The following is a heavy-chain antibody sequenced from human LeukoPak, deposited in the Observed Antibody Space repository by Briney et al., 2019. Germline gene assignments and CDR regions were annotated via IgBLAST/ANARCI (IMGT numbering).Heavy chain of an antibody. D-gene: IGHD7-27*01. J-gene: IGHJ4*02. V-gene: IGHV3-11*04. CDR2: ISNSGSAI. Sequence: PGGSLRLSCAASGFTFSDSYMTWIRQAPGKGLEWVSYISNSGSAIYYADSVKGRFTISGDNAKSSLYLQMNSLRAEDTAVYYCGRGHWGLDYWGQGTLVTVSS. CDR1: GFTFSDSY. CDR3: GRGHWGLDY.